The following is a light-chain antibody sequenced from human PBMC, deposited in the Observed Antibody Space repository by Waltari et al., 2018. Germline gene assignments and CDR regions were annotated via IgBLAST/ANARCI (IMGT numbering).Light chain of an antibody. CDR2: AAS. CDR3: QQLNNYLWT. J-gene: IGKJ1*01. Sequence: DIQLTQSPSFLSASVGDRVTITCRASQGISTYLAWYQQKPGKAPKLLIYAASTLQSGVPSRFCGSGSGTEFTLTISSLQPEDFAIYYCQQLNNYLWTFGQGTEVEIK. V-gene: IGKV1-9*01. CDR1: QGISTY.